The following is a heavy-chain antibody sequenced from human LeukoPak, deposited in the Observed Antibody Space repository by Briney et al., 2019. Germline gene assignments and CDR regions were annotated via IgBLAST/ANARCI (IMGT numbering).Heavy chain of an antibody. D-gene: IGHD3-3*01. V-gene: IGHV3-23*01. J-gene: IGHJ4*02. Sequence: GGSLRLSCAASGVTFSSYAMSWVRQAPGKGLEWVSAISGSGGSTYYADSVKGRFTISRDNSKNTLYLQMNSLRAEDTAVYYCAIPLYYDFWSGFDYWGQGTLVTVSS. CDR3: AIPLYYDFWSGFDY. CDR2: ISGSGGST. CDR1: GVTFSSYA.